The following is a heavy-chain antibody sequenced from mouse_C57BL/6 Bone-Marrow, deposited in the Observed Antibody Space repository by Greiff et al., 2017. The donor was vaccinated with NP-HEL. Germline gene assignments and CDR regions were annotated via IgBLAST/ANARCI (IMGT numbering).Heavy chain of an antibody. Sequence: EVKLVESVAELVRPGASVKLSCTASGFNIKNTYMHWVKQRPEQGLEWIGRIDPANGNTKYAPKFQGKATITADTSSNTAYLQLSSLTSEDTAIYYCAGHYYGSSPYFDYWGQGTTLTVSS. V-gene: IGHV14-3*01. D-gene: IGHD1-1*01. J-gene: IGHJ2*01. CDR3: AGHYYGSSPYFDY. CDR1: GFNIKNTY. CDR2: IDPANGNT.